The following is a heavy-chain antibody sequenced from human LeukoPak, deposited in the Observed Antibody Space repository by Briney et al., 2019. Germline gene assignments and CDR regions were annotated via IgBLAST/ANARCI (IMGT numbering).Heavy chain of an antibody. J-gene: IGHJ4*02. V-gene: IGHV3-9*01. CDR2: ISWNSGTL. CDR1: GFTFDDYA. D-gene: IGHD3-22*01. Sequence: GGSLRLSCATSGFTFDDYAMHWVRQAPGEGLEWVSGISWNSGTLGYADSVKGRFTISRDNAKNSLYLQMNSLRAEDTAVYYCAKASAMIVVVSKHFDYWGQGTLVTVSS. CDR3: AKASAMIVVVSKHFDY.